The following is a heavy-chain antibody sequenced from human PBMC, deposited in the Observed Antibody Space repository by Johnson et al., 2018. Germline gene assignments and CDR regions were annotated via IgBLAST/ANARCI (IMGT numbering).Heavy chain of an antibody. V-gene: IGHV3-30*03. CDR1: GFTFSSYG. J-gene: IGHJ2*01. D-gene: IGHD1-14*01. CDR3: ARGGNRGYWYFDL. CDR2: ISYDGSNK. Sequence: QVQLVESGGGVVQPGRSLRLSCAASGFTFSSYGMHWVRQAPGKGLEWVAVISYDGSNKDYADSVKGRFTISRDNSKNTLYMQMNSLRVEDTAVYYCARGGNRGYWYFDLWGRGTLVIVSS.